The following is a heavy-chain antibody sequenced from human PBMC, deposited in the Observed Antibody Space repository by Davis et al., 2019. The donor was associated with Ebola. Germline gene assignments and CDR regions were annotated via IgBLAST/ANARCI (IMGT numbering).Heavy chain of an antibody. CDR2: IIPILGIA. V-gene: IGHV1-69*04. Sequence: SVKVSCKASGGTFSSYTISWVRQAPGQGLEWMGRIIPILGIANYAQKFQGRVTITADKSTSTAYMELSSLRSEDTAVFFCARDGKEWLPVLWGQGTLVAVSS. CDR3: ARDGKEWLPVL. CDR1: GGTFSSYT. J-gene: IGHJ4*02. D-gene: IGHD3-3*01.